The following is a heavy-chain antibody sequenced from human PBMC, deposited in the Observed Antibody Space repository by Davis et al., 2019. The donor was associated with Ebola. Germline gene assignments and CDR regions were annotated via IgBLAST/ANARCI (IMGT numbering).Heavy chain of an antibody. V-gene: IGHV4-4*02. CDR1: GGSISSSNW. J-gene: IGHJ4*02. Sequence: MPSETLSLTCAVSGGSISSSNWWSWVRQPPGKGLEWIGEIYHSGSTNYNPSLKSRVTISVDKSKNQFSLKLSSVTAADTAVYYCAGEGLGAYGDYPLDYWGQGTLVTVSS. CDR3: AGEGLGAYGDYPLDY. CDR2: IYHSGST. D-gene: IGHD4-17*01.